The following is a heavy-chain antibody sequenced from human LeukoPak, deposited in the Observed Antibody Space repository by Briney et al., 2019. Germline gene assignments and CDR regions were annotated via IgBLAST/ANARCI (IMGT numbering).Heavy chain of an antibody. CDR1: GYTFTSYD. CDR2: MNPNSGNT. Sequence: ASVKVSCKASGYTFTSYDINWVRQATGQGLEWMGWMNPNSGNTGYAQKFQGRVTMTRNTSISTAYMELSSLRSEDTAVYYCARGQWGIVVVTQYNWFDPWGQGTLVTVSS. J-gene: IGHJ5*02. CDR3: ARGQWGIVVVTQYNWFDP. D-gene: IGHD3-22*01. V-gene: IGHV1-8*01.